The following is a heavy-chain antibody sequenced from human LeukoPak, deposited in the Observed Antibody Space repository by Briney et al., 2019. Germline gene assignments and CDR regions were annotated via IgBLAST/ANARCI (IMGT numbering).Heavy chain of an antibody. CDR3: ASAYYDYVWGSYRPL. V-gene: IGHV3-66*01. D-gene: IGHD3-16*02. CDR1: GFTVSSNY. Sequence: PGGSLRLSCAASGFTVSSNYMSWVRQAPGKGLEWVSVIYSGGSTYYADSVKGRFTISRDNSKNTLYLQMNSLRAEDTAVYYCASAYYDYVWGSYRPLWGQGTLVTVTS. CDR2: IYSGGST. J-gene: IGHJ4*02.